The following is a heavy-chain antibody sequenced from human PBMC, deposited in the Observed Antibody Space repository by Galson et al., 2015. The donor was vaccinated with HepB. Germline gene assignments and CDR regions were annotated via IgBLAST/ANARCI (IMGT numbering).Heavy chain of an antibody. V-gene: IGHV3-9*01. CDR3: ANLGFYTGPRIHY. Sequence: SLRLSCAASGFRFDDYAMHWVRQAPGKGLEWISAITWKSDTIVYADSVKGRFTTSRDNAKKSLFLEMNNLRPEDTALYYCANLGFYTGPRIHYWGRGTLVIVSS. J-gene: IGHJ4*02. CDR2: ITWKSDTI. D-gene: IGHD2-15*01. CDR1: GFRFDDYA.